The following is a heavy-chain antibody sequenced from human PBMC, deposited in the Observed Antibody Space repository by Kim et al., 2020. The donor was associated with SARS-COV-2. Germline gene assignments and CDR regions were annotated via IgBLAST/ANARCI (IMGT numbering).Heavy chain of an antibody. V-gene: IGHV5-10-1*01. J-gene: IGHJ6*02. CDR2: IDPSDSYT. CDR3: ASGLFGELLSIYYYYGMDV. Sequence: GESLKISCKGSGYSFTSYWISWVRQMPGKGLEWMGRIDPSDSYTNYSPSFQGHVTISADKSISTAYLQWSSLKASDTAMYYCASGLFGELLSIYYYYGMDVWGQGTTVTVSS. CDR1: GYSFTSYW. D-gene: IGHD3-10*01.